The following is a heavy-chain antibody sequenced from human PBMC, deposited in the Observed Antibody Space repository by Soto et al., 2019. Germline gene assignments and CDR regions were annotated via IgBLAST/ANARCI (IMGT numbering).Heavy chain of an antibody. J-gene: IGHJ6*02. CDR1: WLPFSCVF. V-gene: IGHV3-9*01. CDR3: AKDHYGSAIYGMDV. CDR2: IAWNSDII. Sequence: GGSPGLSWAAPWLPFSCVFMKWVRPAPGKGLEWVSGIAWNSDIIGYVDSVKGRFTISRDNGKNSLYLEMNSLRPEDTALYYCAKDHYGSAIYGMDVWGQGTTVTVSS. D-gene: IGHD3-10*01.